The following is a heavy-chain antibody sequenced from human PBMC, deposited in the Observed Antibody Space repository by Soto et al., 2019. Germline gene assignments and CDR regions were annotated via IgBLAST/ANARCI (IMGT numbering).Heavy chain of an antibody. CDR2: FDPEGGET. D-gene: IGHD3-3*01. CDR3: ACHYDFWRGAYYFDY. J-gene: IGHJ4*02. Sequence: GASVKVSCKVSGYTLTELSMHWVRQAPGKGLEWMGGFDPEGGETIYAQKFQGRVTMTEDTSTDTAYMELSSLRSEDTAVYYCACHYDFWRGAYYFDYWGQGTLVTVSS. V-gene: IGHV1-24*01. CDR1: GYTLTELS.